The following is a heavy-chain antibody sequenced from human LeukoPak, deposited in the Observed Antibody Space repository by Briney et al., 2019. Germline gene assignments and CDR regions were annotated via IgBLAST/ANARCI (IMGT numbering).Heavy chain of an antibody. CDR1: GGTFISYA. V-gene: IGHV1-69*05. CDR2: VIPIFGTA. D-gene: IGHD3-10*01. J-gene: IGHJ6*03. Sequence: SVKVSCKASGGTFISYAISWVRQAPGQGEEGMGRVIPIFGTAHYAQKFQGRVTITTDESTGTAYMELSSLRSEDTAVYYCATGFGELSPYYSYYMDVWGKGTTVTVSS. CDR3: ATGFGELSPYYSYYMDV.